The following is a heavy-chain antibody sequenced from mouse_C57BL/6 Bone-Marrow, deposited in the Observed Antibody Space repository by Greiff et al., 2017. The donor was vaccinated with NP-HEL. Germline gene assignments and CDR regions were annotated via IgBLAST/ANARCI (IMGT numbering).Heavy chain of an antibody. J-gene: IGHJ3*01. CDR2: INPSSGYT. CDR3: ARGYYGSSPWFAY. Sequence: QVQLQQSGAELAKPGASVKLSCKASGYTFTSYWMHWVKQRPGQGLEWIGYINPSSGYTKYNQKFKDKATLTADKSSSTAYMQLSSLTYEDSAFYYCARGYYGSSPWFAYWGQGTLVTVSA. D-gene: IGHD1-1*01. CDR1: GYTFTSYW. V-gene: IGHV1-7*01.